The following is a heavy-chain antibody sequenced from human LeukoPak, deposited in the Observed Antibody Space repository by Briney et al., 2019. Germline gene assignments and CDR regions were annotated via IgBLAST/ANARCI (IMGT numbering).Heavy chain of an antibody. D-gene: IGHD3-3*01. V-gene: IGHV4-59*12. CDR3: ATLRPDAFDI. J-gene: IGHJ3*02. Sequence: SETLSLTCTVSGGSISSYYWSWIRQPPGKGLEWIGYIYYSGSTNYNPSLKSRVTISVDKSKNQFSLKLSSVTAADTAVYYCATLRPDAFDIWGQGTMVTVSS. CDR2: IYYSGST. CDR1: GGSISSYY.